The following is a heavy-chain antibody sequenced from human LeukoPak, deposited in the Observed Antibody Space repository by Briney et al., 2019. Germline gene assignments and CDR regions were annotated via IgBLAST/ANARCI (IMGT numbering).Heavy chain of an antibody. J-gene: IGHJ4*02. V-gene: IGHV3-30-3*01. CDR1: GFTFNNYA. CDR3: ARDLGPTYCILDY. D-gene: IGHD3-16*01. CDR2: ISNDGSNK. Sequence: GGSLRLSCAASGFTFNNYAMHWVRQAPGKGLEWVAFISNDGSNKFYADSVKGRFTISRDDSKNTLHVEMRSLRAEDTAVYYCARDLGPTYCILDYWGQGTLVTVSS.